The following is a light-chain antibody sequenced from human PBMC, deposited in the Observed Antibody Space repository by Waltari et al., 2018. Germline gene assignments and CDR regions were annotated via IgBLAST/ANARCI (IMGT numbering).Light chain of an antibody. J-gene: IGLJ2*01. Sequence: SYELTQPPSVSVSPGQTASITCSGAKLGENYACWYQQKPGQSPVVVIYEDSKRPSGIPERFSGSNSGNTATLAISGTQAMDEADYYCQAWDSSTVVFGGGTKLTVL. V-gene: IGLV3-1*01. CDR2: EDS. CDR1: KLGENY. CDR3: QAWDSSTVV.